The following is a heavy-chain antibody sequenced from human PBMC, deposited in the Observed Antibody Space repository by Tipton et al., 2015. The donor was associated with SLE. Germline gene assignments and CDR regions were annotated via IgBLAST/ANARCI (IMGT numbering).Heavy chain of an antibody. CDR3: AKGVGSYGDSEYFHH. D-gene: IGHD4-17*01. CDR2: LSSSGEST. V-gene: IGHV3-23*01. J-gene: IGHJ1*01. CDR1: GFTFSNYA. Sequence: SLRLSCVASGFTFSNYAMSWVRQVRGKGLQGVSSLSSSGESTYYADSVAGRFTISRDNSKNTLYLQMNSLRVEDTALYYCAKGVGSYGDSEYFHHWGQGTLVSVSS.